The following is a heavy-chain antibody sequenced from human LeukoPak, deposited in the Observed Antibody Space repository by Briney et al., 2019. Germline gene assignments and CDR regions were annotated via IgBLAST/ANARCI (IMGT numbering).Heavy chain of an antibody. J-gene: IGHJ5*02. V-gene: IGHV1-18*01. D-gene: IGHD2-2*01. Sequence: ASVKVSCKASGYTFTSYGISWVRQAPGQGLEWMGWISAYNGNTNYAQELQGRVTMTTDTSTSTAYMELRSLRSDDTAVYYCARKSQGYCSSTSCYENWFDPWGQGTLVTVSS. CDR2: ISAYNGNT. CDR3: ARKSQGYCSSTSCYENWFDP. CDR1: GYTFTSYG.